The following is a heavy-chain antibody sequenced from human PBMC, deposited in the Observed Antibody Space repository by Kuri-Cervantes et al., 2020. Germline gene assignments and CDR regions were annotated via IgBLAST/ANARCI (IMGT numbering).Heavy chain of an antibody. CDR3: ARDSEVLLSSYDAFDI. Sequence: GGSLRLSCAASGFTVSSNYMSWVRQAPGKGLEWVSVIYSGGSTYYADSVKGRFTISRDNSKNTLYLQMNSLRAEDTAVYYCARDSEVLLSSYDAFDIWGQGTMVTVSS. CDR2: IYSGGST. CDR1: GFTVSSNY. D-gene: IGHD3-10*02. V-gene: IGHV3-53*01. J-gene: IGHJ3*02.